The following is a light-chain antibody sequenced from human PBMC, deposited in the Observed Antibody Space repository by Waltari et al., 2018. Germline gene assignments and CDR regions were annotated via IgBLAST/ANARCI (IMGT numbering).Light chain of an antibody. J-gene: IGKJ1*01. CDR2: DAS. CDR1: QSVSSY. Sequence: EIVLTQSPATLSLSPGERATLSCRSSQSVSSYLAWYQQKGGQAPRLLIYDASNRATGIPARFSGSGSGTDFTFTISSLEPEDFAVYYCLQRSSWPWTFGQGTKVEIK. CDR3: LQRSSWPWT. V-gene: IGKV3-11*01.